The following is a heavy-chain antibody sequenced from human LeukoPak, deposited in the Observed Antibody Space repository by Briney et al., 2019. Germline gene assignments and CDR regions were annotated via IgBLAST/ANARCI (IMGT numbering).Heavy chain of an antibody. J-gene: IGHJ5*02. V-gene: IGHV5-51*01. Sequence: GESLKISCKGSGYSFTNYWIGWVRQMPGKGLEWMGIIFPADSDTRYSPSFQGQVTISADKTTNTAFLQWNNLKASDTAMYYCATFSLRGTGGFDHWGQGTLVTVSS. CDR1: GYSFTNYW. D-gene: IGHD1-14*01. CDR3: ATFSLRGTGGFDH. CDR2: IFPADSDT.